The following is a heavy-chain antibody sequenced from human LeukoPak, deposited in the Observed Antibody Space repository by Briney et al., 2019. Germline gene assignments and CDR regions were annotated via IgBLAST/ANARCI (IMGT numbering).Heavy chain of an antibody. CDR2: INSKTDGRTT. CDR1: GFTFSNAW. V-gene: IGHV3-15*01. D-gene: IGHD3-10*01. J-gene: IGHJ4*02. CDR3: TTLITYYYGSAREY. Sequence: GGSLRLSCAASGFTFSNAWMSWVRQAPGKGLEWGGRINSKTDGRTTEYAPPVNGRFTISRDDSKNTLYLQMNSLKTEDTGVYYCTTLITYYYGSAREYWGQGTLVTVSS.